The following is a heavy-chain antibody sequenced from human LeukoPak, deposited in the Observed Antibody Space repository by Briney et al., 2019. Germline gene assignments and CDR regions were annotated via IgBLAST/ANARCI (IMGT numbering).Heavy chain of an antibody. CDR2: ISSSGSTI. V-gene: IGHV3-11*01. CDR3: ARGVRTRTTVTTFYDGMDV. D-gene: IGHD4-17*01. CDR1: GFTFSDYY. J-gene: IGHJ6*02. Sequence: PGGSLRLSCAASGFTFSDYYMSWLRPAAGKGLEWVSYISSSGSTIYYADSVKGRFTISRDNAKNSLYLQMNSLRAADTAVYYCARGVRTRTTVTTFYDGMDVWGQGTTVTVSS.